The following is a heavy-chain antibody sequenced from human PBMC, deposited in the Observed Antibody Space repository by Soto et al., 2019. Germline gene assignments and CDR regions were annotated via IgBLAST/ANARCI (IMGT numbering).Heavy chain of an antibody. CDR1: GFTFSCYP. J-gene: IGHJ4*02. CDR3: AKGRGQNSNFDY. D-gene: IGHD3-10*01. CDR2: ISGSGCPA. Sequence: EVQLLESGGGSVQPGGSLRFSCAASGFTFSCYPMNWVRRPPGKGLEWVSSISGSGCPAYYADSVKGRFSISRDSLVNTLYLQMNSLRAEDTAVYYCAKGRGQNSNFDYWGQGTLVTVSP. V-gene: IGHV3-23*01.